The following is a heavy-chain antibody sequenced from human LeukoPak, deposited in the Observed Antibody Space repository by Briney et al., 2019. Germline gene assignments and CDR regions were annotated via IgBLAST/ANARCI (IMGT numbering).Heavy chain of an antibody. CDR1: GFTFSSYA. V-gene: IGHV3-15*01. CDR3: TSCASCSGSYFIYYYYYYMDV. J-gene: IGHJ6*03. CDR2: IKSKTDGGTT. Sequence: GGSLRLSCAASGFTFSSYAMSWVRQAPGKGLEWVGRIKSKTDGGTTDYAAPVKGRFTISRDDSKNTLYLQMNSLKTEDTAVYYCTSCASCSGSYFIYYYYYYMDVWGKGTTVTVSS. D-gene: IGHD3-10*02.